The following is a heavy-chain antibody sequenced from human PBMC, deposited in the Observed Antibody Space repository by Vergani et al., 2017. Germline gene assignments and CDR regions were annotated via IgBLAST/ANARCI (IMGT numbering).Heavy chain of an antibody. CDR3: AKYYSSGRGVPVGY. CDR2: ISSSSSYI. Sequence: VQLVESGGGLVKPGGSLRLSCAASGFTFSSYSMNWVRQAPGKGLEWVSSISSSSSYIYYADSVKGRFTISRDNSKNTLYLQMNSLRAEDTAVYYCAKYYSSGRGVPVGYWGQGTLVTVSS. D-gene: IGHD6-19*01. V-gene: IGHV3-21*04. CDR1: GFTFSSYS. J-gene: IGHJ4*02.